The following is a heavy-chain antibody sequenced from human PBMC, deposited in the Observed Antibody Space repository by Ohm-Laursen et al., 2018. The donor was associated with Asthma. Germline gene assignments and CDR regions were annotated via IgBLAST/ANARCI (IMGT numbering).Heavy chain of an antibody. Sequence: SSVKVSCRASGGTFSSYAISWVRQAPGQGLEWMGGIIPIFGTANYAQKFQGRVTITADESTSTAYMELSSLRSEDTAVYYCARALGIPGYYYGMDVWGQGTTVTVSS. J-gene: IGHJ6*02. CDR3: ARALGIPGYYYGMDV. V-gene: IGHV1-69*01. CDR1: GGTFSSYA. CDR2: IIPIFGTA. D-gene: IGHD7-27*01.